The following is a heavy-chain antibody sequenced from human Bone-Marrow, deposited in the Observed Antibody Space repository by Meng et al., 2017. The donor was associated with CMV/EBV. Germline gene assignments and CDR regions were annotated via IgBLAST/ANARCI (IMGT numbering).Heavy chain of an antibody. J-gene: IGHJ3*01. D-gene: IGHD2-2*01. Sequence: ASVMVSCKTSGYSFTGYYIHWVRQAPGQGLEWMGWINPNSAGTNYAQKFQGRVTMTRDTSIRTAYMELIRLTSDDTAVYYCARDSAVEVPPAIVRLEAFDLWGQGTMVTVSS. CDR1: GYSFTGYY. CDR2: INPNSAGT. V-gene: IGHV1-2*02. CDR3: ARDSAVEVPPAIVRLEAFDL.